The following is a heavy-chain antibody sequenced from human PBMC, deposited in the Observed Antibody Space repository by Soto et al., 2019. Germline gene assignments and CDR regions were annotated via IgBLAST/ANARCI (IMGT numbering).Heavy chain of an antibody. CDR2: IYYSGST. V-gene: IGHV4-30-4*01. D-gene: IGHD3-10*01. CDR3: ATLRGDLTMVRGTPYYYGMDV. CDR1: GGSISSGDYY. J-gene: IGHJ6*02. Sequence: SETLSLTCTVSGGSISSGDYYWSWIRQPPGKGLEWIGYIYYSGSTYYNPSLKSRVTISVDTSKNQFSLKLSSVTAADTAVYYCATLRGDLTMVRGTPYYYGMDVWGQGTTVTVS.